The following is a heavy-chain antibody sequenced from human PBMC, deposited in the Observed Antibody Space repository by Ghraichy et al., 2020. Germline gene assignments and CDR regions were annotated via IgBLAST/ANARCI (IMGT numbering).Heavy chain of an antibody. D-gene: IGHD6-19*01. V-gene: IGHV3-23*01. Sequence: GGSLRLSCAASGFTFSTYAMTWVRQAPGKGLEWVSTLSGRGGGTYYTDSVKGRFIISRDTSNSALFLQMNSLRAEDTAVYYCTKGTPYGTTWAGAFDIWGQGTMVTVSS. CDR1: GFTFSTYA. CDR3: TKGTPYGTTWAGAFDI. J-gene: IGHJ3*02. CDR2: LSGRGGGT.